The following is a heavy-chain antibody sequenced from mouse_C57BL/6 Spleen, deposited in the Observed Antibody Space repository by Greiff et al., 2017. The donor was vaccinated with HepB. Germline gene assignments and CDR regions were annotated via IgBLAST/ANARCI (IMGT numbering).Heavy chain of an antibody. J-gene: IGHJ1*03. D-gene: IGHD1-1*01. CDR3: TRYYGSSAYWYFDV. CDR1: GFTFSDAW. CDR2: IRNKANNHAT. Sequence: EVKLMESGGGLVQPGGSMKLSSAASGFTFSDAWMDWVRQSPEKGLEWVAEIRNKANNHATYYAESVKGRFTISRDDSKSSVYLQMNSLRAEDTGIYYCTRYYGSSAYWYFDVWGTGTTVTVSS. V-gene: IGHV6-6*01.